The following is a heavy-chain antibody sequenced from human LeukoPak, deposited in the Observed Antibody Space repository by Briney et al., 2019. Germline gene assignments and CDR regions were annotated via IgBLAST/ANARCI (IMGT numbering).Heavy chain of an antibody. CDR3: ARYSAAAGTGSWFDP. Sequence: GGSLRLSCEASGFTFSSYWMSWVRQAPGKGLEWVANIKQDGSEKYYVDSVKGRFTISRDNVKNSLYLQMNSLRAEETAVYYCARYSAAAGTGSWFDPWGQGTLVTVSS. V-gene: IGHV3-7*01. CDR1: GFTFSSYW. D-gene: IGHD6-13*01. CDR2: IKQDGSEK. J-gene: IGHJ5*02.